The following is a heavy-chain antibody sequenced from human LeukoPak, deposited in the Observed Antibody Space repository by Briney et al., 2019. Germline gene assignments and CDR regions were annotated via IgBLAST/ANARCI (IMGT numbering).Heavy chain of an antibody. CDR3: ERADFRGGYFASFDY. D-gene: IGHD3-3*01. CDR1: DGSISNGHYY. CDR2: IYYSGSA. J-gene: IGHJ4*02. V-gene: IGHV4-31*01. Sequence: SQTLLLTCSVSDGSISNGHYYWSWIRQHPEKGREWLGYIYYSGSAYYNPSLKGPVTLSIDTTKHQFSLRLSSVTAADTAVYYCERADFRGGYFASFDYCGQGTLVTVSS.